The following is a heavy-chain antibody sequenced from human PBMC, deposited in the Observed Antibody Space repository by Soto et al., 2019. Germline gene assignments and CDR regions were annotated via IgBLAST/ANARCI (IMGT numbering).Heavy chain of an antibody. CDR1: GFAFSTYG. D-gene: IGHD6-6*01. J-gene: IGHJ1*01. V-gene: IGHV3-30-3*02. CDR2: ISYDGSNE. Sequence: QVYLVESGGGVVQPGRSLRLSCAASGFAFSTYGAHWVRQAPGKRLEWVALISYDGSNEYYADSVKGRFTISRDNSKNTLYLQMNSLRAGDTAVYYCAKEGIAARPYFQHWGQGTLGTVSS. CDR3: AKEGIAARPYFQH.